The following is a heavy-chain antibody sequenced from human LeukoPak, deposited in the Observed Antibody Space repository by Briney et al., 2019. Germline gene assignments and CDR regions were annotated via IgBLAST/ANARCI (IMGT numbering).Heavy chain of an antibody. CDR2: ISGDGGST. Sequence: PGGSLRLSCAASGFTFDDYAMHWVRQAPGKGLEWVSLISGDGGSTYYADSVKGRFTISRDNSKNSLYLQMNSLRTEDTALYYCAKDCGYGGNQNDAFDIWGQGTMVTVSS. CDR1: GFTFDDYA. V-gene: IGHV3-43*02. D-gene: IGHD4/OR15-4a*01. CDR3: AKDCGYGGNQNDAFDI. J-gene: IGHJ3*02.